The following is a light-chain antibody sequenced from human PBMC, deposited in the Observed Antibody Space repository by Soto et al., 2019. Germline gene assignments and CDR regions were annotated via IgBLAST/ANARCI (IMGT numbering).Light chain of an antibody. CDR1: SSDVGGYNY. CDR2: EVN. V-gene: IGLV2-8*01. Sequence: QSALTQPPSASGSPGQSVTISCTGTSSDVGGYNYVSWYQQYPGKVPRPMVYEVNKRPSGVPARFSGSKSGNKASLTVSGVQPEDEADYYCTSYAGGNNVFGTGTKLTVL. CDR3: TSYAGGNNV. J-gene: IGLJ1*01.